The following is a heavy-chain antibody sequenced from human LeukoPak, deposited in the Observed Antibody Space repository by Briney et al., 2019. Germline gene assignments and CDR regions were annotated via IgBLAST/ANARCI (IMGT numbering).Heavy chain of an antibody. J-gene: IGHJ4*02. Sequence: GGSLRLSCAASGFAFNNAWMNWVRQAPGKGLEWLGRIKTKRDGATTDYAAPVRGRFTISRDDSKNTMYLQMNSLRSEDTAVYYCTTDPVNSSGYYYFDTWGQGTLVAASS. V-gene: IGHV3-15*01. CDR3: TTDPVNSSGYYYFDT. D-gene: IGHD3-22*01. CDR1: GFAFNNAW. CDR2: IKTKRDGATT.